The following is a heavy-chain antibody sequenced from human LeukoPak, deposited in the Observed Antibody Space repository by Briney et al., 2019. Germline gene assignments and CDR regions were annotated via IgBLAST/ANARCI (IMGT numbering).Heavy chain of an antibody. D-gene: IGHD3-9*01. CDR3: ASYNSYDILTGHYISSSNFDY. J-gene: IGHJ4*02. Sequence: GASVKVSCKASGGTFSSYAISWVRQAPGQGLEWMGGIIPIFGTANYAQKFQGRVTITADESTSTAYMELSSLRSEDTAVYYCASYNSYDILTGHYISSSNFDYWGQGTLVTVSS. CDR1: GGTFSSYA. CDR2: IIPIFGTA. V-gene: IGHV1-69*13.